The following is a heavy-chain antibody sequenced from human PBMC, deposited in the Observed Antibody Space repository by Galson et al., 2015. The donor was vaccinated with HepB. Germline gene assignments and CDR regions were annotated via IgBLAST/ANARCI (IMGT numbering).Heavy chain of an antibody. D-gene: IGHD2-15*01. CDR2: IYYSGST. V-gene: IGHV4-59*01. CDR3: ARGVGGGGMYYFGY. CDR1: GGSISSYY. Sequence: VQLQESGPGLVKPSETLSLTCTVSGGSISSYYWSWIRQPPGKGLEWIGYIYYSGSTNYNPSLKSRVTIPVDTSKNQFSLKLSSVTAADTAVYYCARGVGGGGMYYFGYWGQGTLVTVSS. J-gene: IGHJ4*02.